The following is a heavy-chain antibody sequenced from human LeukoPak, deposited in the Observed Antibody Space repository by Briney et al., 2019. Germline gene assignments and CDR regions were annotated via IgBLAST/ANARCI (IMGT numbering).Heavy chain of an antibody. CDR2: ISGSGGST. Sequence: GGTLRLSCAASGFTFSSYGMSWVRQAPGKGLEWVSAISGSGGSTYYADSVKGRFTISRDNSKNTLYLQMNSLRAEDTAVYYCARALLSYGDDGTVASYWGQGTRVTVSS. D-gene: IGHD4-17*01. CDR1: GFTFSSYG. CDR3: ARALLSYGDDGTVASY. J-gene: IGHJ4*02. V-gene: IGHV3-23*01.